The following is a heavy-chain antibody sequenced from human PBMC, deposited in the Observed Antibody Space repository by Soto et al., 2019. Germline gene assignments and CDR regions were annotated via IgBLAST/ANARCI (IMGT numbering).Heavy chain of an antibody. V-gene: IGHV3-33*01. CDR2: IWYDGSNK. Sequence: PGGSLRLSCAASGFTFSSYGMHWVRQAPGKGLEWVAVIWYDGSNKYYADSVKGRFTISRDNSKNTLYLQMNSLRAEDTAVYYCARDAVTMVRGVTGWGQGTLVTVSS. J-gene: IGHJ4*02. CDR1: GFTFSSYG. D-gene: IGHD3-10*01. CDR3: ARDAVTMVRGVTG.